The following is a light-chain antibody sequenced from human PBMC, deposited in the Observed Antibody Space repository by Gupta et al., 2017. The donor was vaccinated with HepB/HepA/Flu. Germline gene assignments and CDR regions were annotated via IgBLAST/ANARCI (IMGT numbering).Light chain of an antibody. V-gene: IGKV1-33*01. CDR3: QHYYSDPLT. Sequence: DIQLTQSPSSLSASVGDRVTITCQASQDIAKYLNWYQQRPGKAPKLLIYDASNLETGVPSRFSGSGSETDFTFTISSLQPEDSATYYCQHYYSDPLTFGAGTKVEIK. J-gene: IGKJ4*01. CDR1: QDIAKY. CDR2: DAS.